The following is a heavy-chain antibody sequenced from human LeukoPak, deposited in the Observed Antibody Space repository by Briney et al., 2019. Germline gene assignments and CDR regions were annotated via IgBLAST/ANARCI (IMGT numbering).Heavy chain of an antibody. CDR1: GYTFTSYD. V-gene: IGHV1-8*01. Sequence: GASVKVSCKASGYTFTSYDINWVRQATGQGLEWMGWMNPNSGNTGYAQKFQGRVTMTRNTSISTAYMELSSLRSEDTAVYYCARGPSNHYDILTGYYSYYYYGMDVWGQGTTVTVSS. CDR2: MNPNSGNT. J-gene: IGHJ6*02. D-gene: IGHD3-9*01. CDR3: ARGPSNHYDILTGYYSYYYYGMDV.